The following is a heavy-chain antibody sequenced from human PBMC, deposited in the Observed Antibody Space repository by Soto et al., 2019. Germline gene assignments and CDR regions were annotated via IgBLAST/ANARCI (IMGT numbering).Heavy chain of an antibody. CDR2: IIPIFGTA. Sequence: QVQLVQSGAEVKKPGSSVKVSCKASGGTFSSYAISWVRQAPGQGLEWMGGIIPIFGTANYAQKFQGRVTIPADKSTSTAYMELSSLRSEDTAVYYCASTPSLYYYDSSGPASFDYWGQGTLVTVSS. D-gene: IGHD3-22*01. V-gene: IGHV1-69*06. CDR1: GGTFSSYA. J-gene: IGHJ4*02. CDR3: ASTPSLYYYDSSGPASFDY.